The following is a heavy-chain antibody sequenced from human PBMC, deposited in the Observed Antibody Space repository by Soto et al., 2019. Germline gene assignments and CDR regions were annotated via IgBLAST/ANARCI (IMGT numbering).Heavy chain of an antibody. Sequence: GGSLRLSCAASGFTFSGYSMNWVRQAPGKGLEWVSSISSSSSYIYYADSVKGRFTISRDNAKNSLYLQMNSLRAEDTAVYYCARDRRYCSGRSCYSLSGMDVGGQGTTVTVSS. D-gene: IGHD2-15*01. CDR3: ARDRRYCSGRSCYSLSGMDV. J-gene: IGHJ6*02. V-gene: IGHV3-21*01. CDR1: GFTFSGYS. CDR2: ISSSSSYI.